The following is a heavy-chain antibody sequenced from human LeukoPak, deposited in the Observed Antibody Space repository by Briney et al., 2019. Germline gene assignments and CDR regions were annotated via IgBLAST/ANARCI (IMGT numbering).Heavy chain of an antibody. Sequence: GGSLRLSCAVSGFTFSNYWMTSVRQAPGKGLEWVANIKHDGSGPSYLDSVKGRFTISRDNARNSLSLQMSSLRAEDTAVYYCARAREITVSGTDYFDYWGQGTLVTVSS. CDR3: ARAREITVSGTDYFDY. V-gene: IGHV3-7*01. J-gene: IGHJ4*02. CDR1: GFTFSNYW. D-gene: IGHD6-19*01. CDR2: IKHDGSGP.